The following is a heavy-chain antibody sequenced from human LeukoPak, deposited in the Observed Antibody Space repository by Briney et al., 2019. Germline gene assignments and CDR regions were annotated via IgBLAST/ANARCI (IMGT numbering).Heavy chain of an antibody. V-gene: IGHV4-4*02. CDR3: ARDRGRTYYYGSGSYYNGSWLDP. J-gene: IGHJ5*02. D-gene: IGHD3-10*01. CDR2: IYHSGST. CDR1: GGSISSSNW. Sequence: KPSETLSLTCTVSGGSISSSNWWSWVRQPPGKGLEWIGEIYHSGSTNYNPSLKSRVTISVDKSKNQFSLKLSSVTAADTAVYYCARDRGRTYYYGSGSYYNGSWLDPWGQGTLVTVSS.